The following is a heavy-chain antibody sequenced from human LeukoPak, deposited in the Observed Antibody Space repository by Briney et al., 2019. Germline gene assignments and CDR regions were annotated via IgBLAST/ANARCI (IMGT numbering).Heavy chain of an antibody. J-gene: IGHJ4*02. D-gene: IGHD2/OR15-2a*01. CDR2: VSATGGRT. CDR3: GKSPSNNFYYFDY. CDR1: GFTFSSYA. V-gene: IGHV3-23*01. Sequence: QPGASLRLSCAASGFTFSSYAINWVRQAPGKGLEWVSTVSATGGRTYYADSVKGRLTISRDNSKNTLYLQMNSLRAEDTAVYYCGKSPSNNFYYFDYWGQGILVTVSS.